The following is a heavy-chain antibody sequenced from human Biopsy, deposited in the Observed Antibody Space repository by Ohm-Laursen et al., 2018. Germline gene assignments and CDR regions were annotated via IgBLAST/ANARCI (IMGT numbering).Heavy chain of an antibody. Sequence: SLRLSCSASGFTFGDYYMSWIRQAPGKGLEWVAMIKQDGSEDYYVDSVKGRFTISRDNAQKSLDLQLNSLRAEDTAVYYCVRDERWGQGTLVTVSS. CDR3: VRDER. CDR1: GFTFGDYY. J-gene: IGHJ4*02. CDR2: IKQDGSED. V-gene: IGHV3-7*01. D-gene: IGHD5-24*01.